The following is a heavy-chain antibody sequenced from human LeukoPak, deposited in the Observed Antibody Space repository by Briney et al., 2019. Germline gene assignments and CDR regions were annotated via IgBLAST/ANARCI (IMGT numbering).Heavy chain of an antibody. CDR1: GFTFSSYE. D-gene: IGHD1-14*01. Sequence: GGSLRLSCAASGFTFSSYEMNWVRQAPGKGLEWVSYISSSGSTIYYADSVKGRFTISRDNAKNSLYLQMNSLRAEDTAVYYCARGPDYYMDVWGKGTTVTISS. J-gene: IGHJ6*03. CDR3: ARGPDYYMDV. CDR2: ISSSGSTI. V-gene: IGHV3-48*03.